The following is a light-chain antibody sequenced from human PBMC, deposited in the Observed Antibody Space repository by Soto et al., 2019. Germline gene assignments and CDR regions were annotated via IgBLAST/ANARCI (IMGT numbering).Light chain of an antibody. CDR1: SSNIGSNT. Sequence: QSVLTQPPSASGTPGQRVTISCSGSSSNIGSNTVNWYQQLPGTAPKLLIYSNNQRPSGVPDRFSGSKSGTSASLAISGLQSEDEADYYCAAWDDNLVVFGGGTKLTVL. CDR3: AAWDDNLVV. V-gene: IGLV1-44*01. CDR2: SNN. J-gene: IGLJ2*01.